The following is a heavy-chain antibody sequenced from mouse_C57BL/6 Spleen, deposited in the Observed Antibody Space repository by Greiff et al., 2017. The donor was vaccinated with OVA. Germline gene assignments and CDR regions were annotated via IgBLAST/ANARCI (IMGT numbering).Heavy chain of an antibody. Sequence: EVKLQESGAELVRPGASVKLSRTASGFHIKDYYLHWVKQRPEQGLQWIGRIDPEDGDTEYAPKFQGKATMTADTTSNTAYLQLSSLTSDDTAVYYCTTDYDYFAYWGQGTLVTVSA. CDR2: IDPEDGDT. CDR1: GFHIKDYY. D-gene: IGHD2-4*01. CDR3: TTDYDYFAY. J-gene: IGHJ3*01. V-gene: IGHV14-1*01.